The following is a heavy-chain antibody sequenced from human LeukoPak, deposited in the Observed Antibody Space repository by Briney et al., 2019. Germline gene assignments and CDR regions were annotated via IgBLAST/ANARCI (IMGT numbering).Heavy chain of an antibody. Sequence: SETLSLTCTVSGGSISSSPYYWGWIRQPPGKGLEWIGSIYYSGTTHYSPSLESRVTISVDTSKNQFSLKLASVTAADTAVYYCARHRTLRCFDWKVAFDIWGQGTMVTVSS. CDR1: GGSISSSPYY. CDR3: ARHRTLRCFDWKVAFDI. CDR2: IYYSGTT. D-gene: IGHD3-9*01. V-gene: IGHV4-39*01. J-gene: IGHJ3*02.